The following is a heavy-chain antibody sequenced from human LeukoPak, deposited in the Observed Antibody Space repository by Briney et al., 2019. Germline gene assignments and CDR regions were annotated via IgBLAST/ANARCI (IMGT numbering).Heavy chain of an antibody. CDR1: SGSVSSGSYY. V-gene: IGHV4-61*01. Sequence: SETLSLTCTVSSGSVSSGSYYWSWIRQPPGKGLEWIVYISYSGSTNYNPSLKSRVTISVDTSKNQFSLKLSSVTAADTAVYYCARDQYVYSSSWGDYYYGMDVWGQGTTVTVSS. CDR2: ISYSGST. J-gene: IGHJ6*02. D-gene: IGHD6-13*01. CDR3: ARDQYVYSSSWGDYYYGMDV.